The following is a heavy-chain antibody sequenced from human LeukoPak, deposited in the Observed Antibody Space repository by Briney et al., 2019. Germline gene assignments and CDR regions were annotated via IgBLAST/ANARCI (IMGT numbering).Heavy chain of an antibody. D-gene: IGHD2-2*01. CDR3: ARPDCSSTSCYQAEGYYYYYYMDV. CDR1: GYTFTSYD. Sequence: GASVKVSCKASGYTFTSYDINWVRQATGQGLEWMGWMNPNSGNTGYAQKFQGRVAITRNTSISTAYMELSSLRSEDTAVYYCARPDCSSTSCYQAEGYYYYYYMDVWGKGTTVTVSS. V-gene: IGHV1-8*03. CDR2: MNPNSGNT. J-gene: IGHJ6*03.